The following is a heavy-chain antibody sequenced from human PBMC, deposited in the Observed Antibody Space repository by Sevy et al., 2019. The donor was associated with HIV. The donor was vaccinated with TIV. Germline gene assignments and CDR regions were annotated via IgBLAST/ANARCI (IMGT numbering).Heavy chain of an antibody. Sequence: GGSLRLSCAASGFTFTTYSMTWVRQAPGKGLQWVSAISGSGGSTYYANSVDGRFTISKDNSKSTLYLQMKSLTPEDTAVYYCAKRYRGTMAPHYFYYGLDVWGHGTTVTVSS. V-gene: IGHV3-23*01. CDR1: GFTFTTYS. J-gene: IGHJ6*02. CDR2: ISGSGGST. CDR3: AKRYRGTMAPHYFYYGLDV. D-gene: IGHD5-12*01.